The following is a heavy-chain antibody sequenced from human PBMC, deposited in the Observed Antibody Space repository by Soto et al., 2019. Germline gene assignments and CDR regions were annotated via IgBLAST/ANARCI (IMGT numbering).Heavy chain of an antibody. Sequence: VQLVESGGGPVKPGGSLRLSCAASGFTFSSYSMNWVRQAPGKGLEWVSSISSSSSYIYYADSVKGRFTISRDNAKNSLYLQMNSLRAEDTAVYYCASPGIAVAGEGYYYYYGMDVWGQGTTVTVSS. J-gene: IGHJ6*02. CDR2: ISSSSSYI. CDR1: GFTFSSYS. CDR3: ASPGIAVAGEGYYYYYGMDV. V-gene: IGHV3-21*01. D-gene: IGHD6-19*01.